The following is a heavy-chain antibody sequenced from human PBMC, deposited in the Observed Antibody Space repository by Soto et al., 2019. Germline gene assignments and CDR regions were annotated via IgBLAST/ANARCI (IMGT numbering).Heavy chain of an antibody. Sequence: QVQLVQSGAEVKKPGSSGKVSCKASGGIFSTYAISWWRQAPGQGLEWMGGIIPLFGTPNYAQRFQGRVTITADESTSTAYMELSRLRSEDTAVYYCARDRDDYGSGNYYNRIDFWGQGTLVTVSS. D-gene: IGHD3-10*01. V-gene: IGHV1-69*01. CDR1: GGIFSTYA. J-gene: IGHJ4*02. CDR3: ARDRDDYGSGNYYNRIDF. CDR2: IIPLFGTP.